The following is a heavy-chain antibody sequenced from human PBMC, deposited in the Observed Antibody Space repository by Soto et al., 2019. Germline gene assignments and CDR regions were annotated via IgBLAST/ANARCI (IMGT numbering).Heavy chain of an antibody. CDR2: IIPILGIA. Sequence: QVQLVQSGAEVKKPGSSVKVSCKASGGTFSSYTISWVRQAPGQGLEWMGRIIPILGIANYAQKVQGRVTTTADKATSTANRELSSRRSEDAAVYYCARDRIAAAGDDHYGMDVWGQGTTVTVSS. V-gene: IGHV1-69*08. CDR3: ARDRIAAAGDDHYGMDV. D-gene: IGHD6-13*01. J-gene: IGHJ6*02. CDR1: GGTFSSYT.